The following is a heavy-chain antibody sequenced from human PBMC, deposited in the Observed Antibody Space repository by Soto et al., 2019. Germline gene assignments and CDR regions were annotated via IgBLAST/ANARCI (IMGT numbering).Heavy chain of an antibody. J-gene: IGHJ3*01. D-gene: IGHD3-22*01. CDR3: AGEVRWLLTDDAFDV. V-gene: IGHV1-18*01. Sequence: ASVKVSCKASGYTFTSYGISWVRQAPGQGLEWMGWISAYNGNTNYAQKLQGRVTMTTDTSTSTAYMELRSLRSDDTAVYYCAGEVRWLLTDDAFDVWGQGKMVTVS. CDR2: ISAYNGNT. CDR1: GYTFTSYG.